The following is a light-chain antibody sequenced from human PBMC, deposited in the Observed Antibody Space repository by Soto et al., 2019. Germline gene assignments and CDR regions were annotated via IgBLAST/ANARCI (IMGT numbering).Light chain of an antibody. CDR3: SSYISSSVV. CDR1: SSDVGGYNY. V-gene: IGLV2-14*01. Sequence: QSVLTQPASVSGSPGQSITISCTGTSSDVGGYNYVSWYQQHPGKAPKLMIYEVSNRPSGVSNRFSASKSGNTASLTISGLQAEDEADYYCSSYISSSVVFGGGTKVTVL. J-gene: IGLJ2*01. CDR2: EVS.